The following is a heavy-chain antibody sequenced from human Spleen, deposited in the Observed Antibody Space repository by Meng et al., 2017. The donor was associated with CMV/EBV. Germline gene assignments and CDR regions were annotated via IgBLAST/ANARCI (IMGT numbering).Heavy chain of an antibody. V-gene: IGHV4-39*01. J-gene: IGHJ6*02. Sequence: SETLSLTCTVSGGSISSSSYYWGWIRQPPGKGLEWIGSIYYSGSTYYNPSLKSRVTISVDTSKNQFSLKLSSVTAADTAVYYCARLPDSSGYYVYYYYGMDVWGQGTTVTVSS. CDR1: GGSISSSSYY. CDR3: ARLPDSSGYYVYYYYGMDV. CDR2: IYYSGST. D-gene: IGHD3-22*01.